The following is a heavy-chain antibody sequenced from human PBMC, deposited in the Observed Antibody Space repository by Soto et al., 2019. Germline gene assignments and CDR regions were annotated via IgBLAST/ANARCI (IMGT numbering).Heavy chain of an antibody. Sequence: SETLSLTCAVSGGSISRGGYSWSWIRQPPGKGLEWIGYIYHSGSTYHNPSLKSRVTISVDRSKNQFSLKLSSVTAADTAVYHCARVPDYWGQGTLVTVSS. V-gene: IGHV4-30-2*01. CDR3: ARVPDY. CDR2: IYHSGST. J-gene: IGHJ4*02. CDR1: GGSISRGGYS.